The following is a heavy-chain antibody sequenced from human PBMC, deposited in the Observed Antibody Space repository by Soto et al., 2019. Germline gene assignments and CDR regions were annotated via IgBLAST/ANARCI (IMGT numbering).Heavy chain of an antibody. D-gene: IGHD6-6*01. J-gene: IGHJ6*02. V-gene: IGHV3-33*01. Sequence: GGSLRLSCAASGFTFSSYDMHWVRQAPGKGLEWVAVIWYDGSNKYYADSVKGRFTISRDNSKNTLYLQMNSLRAEDTAVYYCAREISIAANPQGGMDVWGQGTTVTVSS. CDR2: IWYDGSNK. CDR3: AREISIAANPQGGMDV. CDR1: GFTFSSYD.